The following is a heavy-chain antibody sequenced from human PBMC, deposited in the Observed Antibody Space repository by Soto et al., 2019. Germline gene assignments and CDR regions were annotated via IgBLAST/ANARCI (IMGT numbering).Heavy chain of an antibody. Sequence: QVQLVESGGGVVQPGGSLRLSCAASGFTFSSFGMHWVRQAPGKGLEWVAVIWYDGTNIHYADSVKGRFTISRDNSKSTLYLKMNSLSADDTAVYYCARGRYDYSSYYFDYSGQGTLVTVSS. CDR2: IWYDGTNI. CDR1: GFTFSSFG. J-gene: IGHJ4*02. D-gene: IGHD4-4*01. CDR3: ARGRYDYSSYYFDY. V-gene: IGHV3-33*01.